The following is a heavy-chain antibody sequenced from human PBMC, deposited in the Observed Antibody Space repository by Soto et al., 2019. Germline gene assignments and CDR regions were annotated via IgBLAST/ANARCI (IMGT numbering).Heavy chain of an antibody. D-gene: IGHD3-10*01. V-gene: IGHV1-69*01. CDR3: ARVGPYYYGSGSTYGMDV. Sequence: QVQLVQSGAEVKKPGSSVKVSCKASGGTFSSYAISWVRQAPGQGLEWMGGIIPIFGTANYAQKFQGRVTITADESTSTAYMELSSLRSEDTAVYYYARVGPYYYGSGSTYGMDVWGQGTTVTVSS. J-gene: IGHJ6*02. CDR2: IIPIFGTA. CDR1: GGTFSSYA.